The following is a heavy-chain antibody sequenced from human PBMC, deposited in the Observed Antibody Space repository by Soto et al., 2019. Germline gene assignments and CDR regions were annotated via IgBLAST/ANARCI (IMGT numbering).Heavy chain of an antibody. D-gene: IGHD5-18*01. CDR1: GGSFSGYY. V-gene: IGHV4-34*01. Sequence: SETLSLTCAVYGGSFSGYYWSWIRQPPGKGLEWIGEINHSGSTNYNPSLKSRVTRSVDTSKNQFSLKLSSVTAADTAVYYCARGVEYSYGLDYWGQGTLVTVSS. J-gene: IGHJ4*02. CDR3: ARGVEYSYGLDY. CDR2: INHSGST.